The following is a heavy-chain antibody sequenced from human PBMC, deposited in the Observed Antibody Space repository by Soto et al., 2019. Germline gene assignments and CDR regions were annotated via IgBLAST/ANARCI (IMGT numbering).Heavy chain of an antibody. CDR1: GFPFSSYA. J-gene: IGHJ6*03. V-gene: IGHV3-23*01. CDR2: ISGSGGST. CDR3: ARGRSIGSDAPLEG. D-gene: IGHD1-26*01. Sequence: GVSLSLSCAASGFPFSSYAMSWVRQAPGKGLEWVSAISGSGGSTYYADSVKGRFTISRDNSKNTLYLQMNSLRAEDTAVYYCARGRSIGSDAPLEGWVKGTPVT.